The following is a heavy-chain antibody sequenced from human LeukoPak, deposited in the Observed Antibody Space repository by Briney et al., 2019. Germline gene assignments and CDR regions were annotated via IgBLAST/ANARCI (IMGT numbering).Heavy chain of an antibody. CDR2: ISSSGTTI. Sequence: GGSLRLSCEASGFTFSNYGMNWVRQAPGKGLEWVSYISSSGTTIYYADSVKGRFTISRDNAKNSLYPQMNSLRAEDTAVYYCARRYCSSTSCLIDYWGQGTLVTVSS. D-gene: IGHD2-2*01. CDR1: GFTFSNYG. CDR3: ARRYCSSTSCLIDY. J-gene: IGHJ4*02. V-gene: IGHV3-48*04.